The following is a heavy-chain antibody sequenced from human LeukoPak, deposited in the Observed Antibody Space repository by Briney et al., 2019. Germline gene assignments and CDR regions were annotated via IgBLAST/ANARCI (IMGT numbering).Heavy chain of an antibody. Sequence: SETLSLTCAVYGGSFSGYYWSWVRQPPGKGLEWIGEINHSGSTNYNPPLKSRVNISVDTSKNQFSLKLSSVTAADTAVYYCARSRRGWFDPWGQGTLVTVSS. CDR2: INHSGST. V-gene: IGHV4-34*01. CDR3: ARSRRGWFDP. J-gene: IGHJ5*02. CDR1: GGSFSGYY.